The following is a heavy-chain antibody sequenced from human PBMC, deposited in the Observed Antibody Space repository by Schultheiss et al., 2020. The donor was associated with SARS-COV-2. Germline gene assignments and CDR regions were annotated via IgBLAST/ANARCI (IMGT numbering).Heavy chain of an antibody. CDR3: WGGSERDGYNSYFDY. CDR2: ISSNGGST. Sequence: GGSLRLSCAASGFTFSSYAMHWVRQAPGKGLEYVSAISSNGGSTYYADSVKGRFTISRDNSKNKLYLQMSSLRAEDTAVYYCWGGSERDGYNSYFDYWGQGTLVTVSS. J-gene: IGHJ4*02. V-gene: IGHV3-64D*06. CDR1: GFTFSSYA. D-gene: IGHD5-24*01.